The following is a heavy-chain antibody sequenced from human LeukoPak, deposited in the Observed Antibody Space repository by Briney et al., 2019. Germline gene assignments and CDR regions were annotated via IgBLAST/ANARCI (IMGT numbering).Heavy chain of an antibody. V-gene: IGHV3-7*01. CDR2: ILQDGSEK. CDR1: GFTFSGYF. Sequence: GGSLRLSCATSGFTFSGYFVTWVRQAPGKGLEWVANILQDGSEKYYVDSVKGRFTISRDNARNSLYLQMNSLRAEDTAVYYCARDPGSDAFDFWGQGTMVTVSS. CDR3: ARDPGSDAFDF. D-gene: IGHD7-27*01. J-gene: IGHJ3*01.